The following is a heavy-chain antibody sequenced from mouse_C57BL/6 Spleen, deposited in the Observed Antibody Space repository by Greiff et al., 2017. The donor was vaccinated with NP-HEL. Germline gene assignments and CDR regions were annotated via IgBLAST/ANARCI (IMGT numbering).Heavy chain of an antibody. CDR2: IHPNSGST. CDR3: ARGSAGYYAMDY. Sequence: VQLQQSGAELVKPGASVKLSCKASGYTFTSYWMHWVKQRPEQGLEWIGMIHPNSGSTNYNEKFKSKATLTVDKSSSTAYMQLSSLTSEDSAVYYCARGSAGYYAMDYWGQGTSVTVSS. CDR1: GYTFTSYW. V-gene: IGHV1-64*01. J-gene: IGHJ4*01.